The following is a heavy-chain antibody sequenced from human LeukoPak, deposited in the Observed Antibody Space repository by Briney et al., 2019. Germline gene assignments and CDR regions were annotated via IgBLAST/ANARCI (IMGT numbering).Heavy chain of an antibody. D-gene: IGHD6-19*01. J-gene: IGHJ5*02. CDR2: IYYSRST. CDR3: ARDARIGVAGIDWFDP. V-gene: IGHV4-59*01. CDR1: GGSISSYY. Sequence: SETLSLTCTVSGGSISSYYWSWIRQPPGKGLEWIGYIYYSRSTNYNPSLKSRVTISVDTSKNQFSLKLSSVTAADTAVYYCARDARIGVAGIDWFDPWGQGTLVTVSS.